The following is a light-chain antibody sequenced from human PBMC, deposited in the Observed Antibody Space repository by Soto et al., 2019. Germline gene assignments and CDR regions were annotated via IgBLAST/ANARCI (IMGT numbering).Light chain of an antibody. CDR2: DAS. V-gene: IGKV3-15*01. CDR1: QNVYNN. Sequence: EIVMTHSPATLSVSPGERATLSCRASQNVYNNLAWYQQRPGQPPRLLIYDASTRATGISARFSGSGYGTEFTLTISSLQSEDFAVYFCQQCRNWPLTFGGGTKVDIK. J-gene: IGKJ4*01. CDR3: QQCRNWPLT.